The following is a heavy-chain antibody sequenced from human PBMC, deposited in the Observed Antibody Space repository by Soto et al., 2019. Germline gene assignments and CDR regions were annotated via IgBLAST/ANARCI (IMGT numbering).Heavy chain of an antibody. CDR3: ASLVYTDFDV. CDR2: INPNNGGT. Sequence: QVQLVQSGAEVMKPGASVKVSCKASGFTSTRYSVHWVRQAPGQGPEWMGRINPNNGGTNYAQEYQSRDTMTCDTSTTIVYMNLSSLISEDTAVYFGASLVYTDFDVWGNGTTVTVS. D-gene: IGHD3-16*01. J-gene: IGHJ6*03. V-gene: IGHV1-46*01. CDR1: GFTSTRYS.